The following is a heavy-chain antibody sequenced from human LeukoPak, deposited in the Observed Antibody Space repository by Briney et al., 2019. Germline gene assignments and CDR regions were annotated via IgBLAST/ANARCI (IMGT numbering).Heavy chain of an antibody. J-gene: IGHJ4*02. V-gene: IGHV5-51*01. CDR3: ATSERYSYGYGPLDY. Sequence: GESLKISCKGSAYSFTTYWIGWVRQMPGKGLEWMGIIYSGDSDIRYSPSFQGQVTISADNSISTAYLQWSSLKASDTAMYYCATSERYSYGYGPLDYWGQGTLVTVSS. CDR1: AYSFTTYW. CDR2: IYSGDSDI. D-gene: IGHD5-18*01.